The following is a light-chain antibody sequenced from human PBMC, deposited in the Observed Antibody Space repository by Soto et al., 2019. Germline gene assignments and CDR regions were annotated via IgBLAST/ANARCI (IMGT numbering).Light chain of an antibody. J-gene: IGKJ5*01. Sequence: EIMMTQSPATLSVAPGERFAVSCRASQGVSRKLAWYQHKPGQAPRFLISGASTGATGIPDRFSGSGSGTDFSLTISRLEPEDFAVYFCQQYGNSPPGTFGQGTRLEIK. CDR1: QGVSRK. V-gene: IGKV3D-15*01. CDR2: GAS. CDR3: QQYGNSPPGT.